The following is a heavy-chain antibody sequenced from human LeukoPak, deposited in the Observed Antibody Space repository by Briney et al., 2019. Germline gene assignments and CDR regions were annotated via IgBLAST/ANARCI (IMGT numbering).Heavy chain of an antibody. CDR3: ARAPTYYYGSGSND. V-gene: IGHV4-34*01. Sequence: PSETLSLTGAVYGGSFSGYYWSWIRQPPGKGLEWMGEINHSGSTNYNPSLKSRVTISVDTSKNQFSLKLSSVTAADTGVYYCARAPTYYYGSGSNDWGQGTLVTVSS. D-gene: IGHD3-10*01. CDR1: GGSFSGYY. J-gene: IGHJ4*02. CDR2: INHSGST.